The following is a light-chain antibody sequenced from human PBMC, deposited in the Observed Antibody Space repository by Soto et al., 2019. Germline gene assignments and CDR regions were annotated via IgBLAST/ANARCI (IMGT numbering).Light chain of an antibody. Sequence: EIVLTQSPATLSFSPGERATLSCRASQSVSRNLAWYQQKPGQAPRLLIYDASNAATGIPARFSGSGSGTDFTLTISSLEAEDFAVYYWQQRSNWMYTFGQGTKLEIK. CDR2: DAS. J-gene: IGKJ2*01. CDR3: QQRSNWMYT. CDR1: QSVSRN. V-gene: IGKV3-11*01.